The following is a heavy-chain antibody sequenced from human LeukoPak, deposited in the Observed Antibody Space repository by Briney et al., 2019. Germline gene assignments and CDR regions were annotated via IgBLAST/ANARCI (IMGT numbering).Heavy chain of an antibody. CDR3: ARGPISTGGMDV. CDR1: GYSFTSYW. Sequence: GGSLRLSCKGSGYSFTSYWITWVRQMPGKGLEWMGRIDPSDSYTNYSPSFQGHVTISADKSISTAYLQWSSLKASDTAMYYCARGPISTGGMDVWGQGTTVTVSS. CDR2: IDPSDSYT. D-gene: IGHD2-2*01. J-gene: IGHJ6*02. V-gene: IGHV5-10-1*01.